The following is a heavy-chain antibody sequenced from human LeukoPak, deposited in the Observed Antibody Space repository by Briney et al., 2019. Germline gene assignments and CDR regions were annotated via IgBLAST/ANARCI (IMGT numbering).Heavy chain of an antibody. CDR1: GGSIRSYF. J-gene: IGHJ6*02. CDR2: IYTNGST. D-gene: IGHD6-13*01. Sequence: SETLSLTCTVSGGSIRSYFWTGIRQPAGKGLEWIGLIYTNGSTNYNPSLKSRVTMSVDMSKNQFSLKLNSVTAADTAVYYCARDLIAAAGTQAYYYGTDVWGQGTTVTVSS. V-gene: IGHV4-4*07. CDR3: ARDLIAAAGTQAYYYGTDV.